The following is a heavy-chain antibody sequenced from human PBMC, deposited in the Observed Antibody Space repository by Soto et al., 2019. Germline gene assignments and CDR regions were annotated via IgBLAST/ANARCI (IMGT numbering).Heavy chain of an antibody. J-gene: IGHJ4*02. CDR3: AKDIQSYSSSSRALMYYFDY. CDR1: GFTFDDYA. V-gene: IGHV3-9*01. Sequence: GGSLRLSCAASGFTFDDYAMHWVRQAPGKGLEWVSGISWNSGSIGYADSVKGRFTISRDNAKNSLYLQMNSLRAEDTALYYCAKDIQSYSSSSRALMYYFDYWGQGTLVTVSS. CDR2: ISWNSGSI. D-gene: IGHD6-6*01.